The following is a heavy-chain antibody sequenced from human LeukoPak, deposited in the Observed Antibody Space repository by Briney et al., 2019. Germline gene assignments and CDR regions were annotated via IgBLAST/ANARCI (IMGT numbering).Heavy chain of an antibody. D-gene: IGHD1-7*01. CDR1: GFTFSSYS. CDR2: ISSSSSYI. J-gene: IGHJ4*02. Sequence: PGGSLRLSCVASGFTFSSYSMNLVRQAPGKGLEWVSFISSSSSYIYYADSVKGRFTISRHNAKNSLYLKMNSLRAEDTAVYFCARDGEDFGWNYAFDYWGQGTLVTVSS. CDR3: ARDGEDFGWNYAFDY. V-gene: IGHV3-21*01.